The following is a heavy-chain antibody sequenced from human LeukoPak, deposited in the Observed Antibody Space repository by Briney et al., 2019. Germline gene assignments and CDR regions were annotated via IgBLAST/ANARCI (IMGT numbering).Heavy chain of an antibody. CDR2: INHSGST. CDR3: ARPRVYYYDSSGYSTSRPSDAFDI. V-gene: IGHV4-34*01. J-gene: IGHJ3*02. D-gene: IGHD3-22*01. CDR1: GGSFSGYY. Sequence: SETLSLTCAVYGGSFSGYYWSWIRQPPGKGLEWIGEINHSGSTNYNPSLKSRVTISVDTSKNQFSLKLSSVTAADTAVYYCARPRVYYYDSSGYSTSRPSDAFDIWGRGTMVTVSS.